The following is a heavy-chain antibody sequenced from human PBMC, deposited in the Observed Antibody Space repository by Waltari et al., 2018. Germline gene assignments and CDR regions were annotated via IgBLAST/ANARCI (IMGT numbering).Heavy chain of an antibody. D-gene: IGHD5-12*01. Sequence: EVQLMESGGGLVQPGGSLRLSCAASGFSFSNYWMHWVRQGPGKGLVWVSRSDSDGSSTSYADSVKGRFTISRDNAKNTLYLQMNSLRAEDTAVYYCARGGYSGYDWRAGGDYWGQGTLVTVSS. J-gene: IGHJ4*02. CDR1: GFSFSNYW. CDR2: SDSDGSST. V-gene: IGHV3-74*01. CDR3: ARGGYSGYDWRAGGDY.